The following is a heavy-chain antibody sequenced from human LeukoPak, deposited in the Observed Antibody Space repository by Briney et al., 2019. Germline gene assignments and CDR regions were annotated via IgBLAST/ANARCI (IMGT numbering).Heavy chain of an antibody. CDR2: IYYSGST. Sequence: SETLSLTCTVSGGSISSSSYYWGWIRQPPGKGLEWMGSIYYSGSTYYNPSLKSRVTISVDTSKNQFSLKLSSVTAADTAVYYCARHQRGRIAAAGYFDYWGQGTLVTVSS. D-gene: IGHD6-13*01. CDR3: ARHQRGRIAAAGYFDY. V-gene: IGHV4-39*01. CDR1: GGSISSSSYY. J-gene: IGHJ4*02.